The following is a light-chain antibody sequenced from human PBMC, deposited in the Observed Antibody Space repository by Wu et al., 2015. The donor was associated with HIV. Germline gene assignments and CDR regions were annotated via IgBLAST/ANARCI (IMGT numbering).Light chain of an antibody. Sequence: EIVLTQSPGTLSLSPGDRATLSCRTGQSLSTNFLAWYQQKPGQAPRLLIYATSSRATGIPDRFSGSGSGTDFTLTISRLEPEDFAVYYCQQYGGSPRFTFGQGTKLEIK. V-gene: IGKV3-20*01. CDR3: QQYGGSPRFT. J-gene: IGKJ2*01. CDR2: ATS. CDR1: QSLSTNF.